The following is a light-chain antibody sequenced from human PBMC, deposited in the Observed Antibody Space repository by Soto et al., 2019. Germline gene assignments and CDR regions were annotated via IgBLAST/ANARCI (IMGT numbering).Light chain of an antibody. CDR3: QQRSNWPT. J-gene: IGKJ1*01. CDR2: DAS. V-gene: IGKV3-11*01. Sequence: EIMMTQSPVTLSVSPGERATLSSRASQSVNSYLAWYQQKPGQAPRLLIYDASNRATGIPARFSGSGSGTDFTLTISSLEPEDFAVYYCQQRSNWPTFGQGTKVDIK. CDR1: QSVNSY.